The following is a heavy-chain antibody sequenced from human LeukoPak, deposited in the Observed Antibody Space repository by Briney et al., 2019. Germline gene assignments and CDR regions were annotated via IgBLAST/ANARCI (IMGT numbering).Heavy chain of an antibody. Sequence: MPSETLSLTCTVSGGSISSSSYYWGWIRQPPGKGLEWIGSIYYSGSTNYNPSLKSRVTISVDTSKNQFSLKLSSVTAADTAVYYCARMVVVTRHFQHWGQGTLVTVP. V-gene: IGHV4-39*07. CDR2: IYYSGST. D-gene: IGHD4-23*01. J-gene: IGHJ1*01. CDR3: ARMVVVTRHFQH. CDR1: GGSISSSSYY.